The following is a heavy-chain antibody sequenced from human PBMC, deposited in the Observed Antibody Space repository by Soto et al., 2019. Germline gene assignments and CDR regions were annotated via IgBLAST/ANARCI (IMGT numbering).Heavy chain of an antibody. Sequence: QVQLVESGGGVVQPGRSLRLSCAASGFTFSSYGMHWVRQAPGKGLEWVAVIWYDGSNKYYADSVKGRFTISRDNSKNTLYLQMNSLRAADTAVYYCARDRSSIATSMDVWGQGTTVTVSS. D-gene: IGHD6-6*01. CDR1: GFTFSSYG. CDR3: ARDRSSIATSMDV. CDR2: IWYDGSNK. J-gene: IGHJ6*02. V-gene: IGHV3-33*01.